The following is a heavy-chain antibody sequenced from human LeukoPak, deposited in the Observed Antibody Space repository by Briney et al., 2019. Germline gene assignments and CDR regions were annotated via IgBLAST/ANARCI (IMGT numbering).Heavy chain of an antibody. J-gene: IGHJ4*02. CDR3: ARDPRHSSGWLDPFDY. CDR2: ISAYNGNT. CDR1: GYTFTSYG. D-gene: IGHD6-19*01. V-gene: IGHV1-18*01. Sequence: GASVKVSCRASGYTFTSYGISWVRQAPGQGLEWMGWISAYNGNTNYAQKLQGRVTMTTDTSTSTAYMELSSLRSEDTAVYYCARDPRHSSGWLDPFDYWGQGTLVTVSS.